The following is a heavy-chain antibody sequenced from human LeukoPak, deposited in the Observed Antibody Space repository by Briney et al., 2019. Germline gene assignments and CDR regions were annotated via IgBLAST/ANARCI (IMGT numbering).Heavy chain of an antibody. V-gene: IGHV3-7*01. J-gene: IGHJ6*03. CDR3: ARVMSASVWRSYGSYYYYYYMDI. CDR1: GFTFSSYW. CDR2: IKQDGSEK. D-gene: IGHD3-16*01. Sequence: GGSLRLSCAASGFTFSSYWMCCVRQAQGKGLEWVANIKQDGSEKYSGVSVKGRFTISRDNAKNSLYMQMNSLRAEDTAVYYCARVMSASVWRSYGSYYYYYYMDIWGKGTTVTVSS.